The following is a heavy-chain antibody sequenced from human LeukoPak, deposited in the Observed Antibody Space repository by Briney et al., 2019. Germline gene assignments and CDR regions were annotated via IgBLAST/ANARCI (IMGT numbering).Heavy chain of an antibody. D-gene: IGHD5-12*01. V-gene: IGHV3-21*01. J-gene: IGHJ3*02. Sequence: GGSLRLSCAASAFSLNTYNMNWVRQAPGKGLEWVSSISYTGTYIYYADSVKGRFTISRDNAKNSLYLQMNSLRAEDTAVYYCARGLSGYDYDIWGQGTMVTVSS. CDR3: ARGLSGYDYDI. CDR2: ISYTGTYI. CDR1: AFSLNTYN.